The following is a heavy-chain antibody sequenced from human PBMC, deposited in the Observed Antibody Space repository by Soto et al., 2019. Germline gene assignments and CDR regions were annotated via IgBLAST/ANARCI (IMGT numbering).Heavy chain of an antibody. CDR2: IIPIFGTA. V-gene: IGHV1-69*06. D-gene: IGHD3-22*01. CDR3: ASHHGSGYYSPPSNHYYGMDV. J-gene: IGHJ6*02. Sequence: GQGLEWMGGIIPIFGTANYAQKFQGRVTITADKSTSTAYMELSSPRSEDTAVYYCASHHGSGYYSPPSNHYYGMDVGCQGTTVTVPS.